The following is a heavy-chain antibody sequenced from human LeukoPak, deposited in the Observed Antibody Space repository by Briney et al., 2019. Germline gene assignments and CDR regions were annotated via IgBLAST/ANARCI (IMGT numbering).Heavy chain of an antibody. V-gene: IGHV3-23*01. D-gene: IGHD6-19*01. Sequence: GGSLRLSCAASGFTFSNYAMNWVRQAPGKGLEWVSAFTGSGGSTYYADSVKGRFTISRDNSKNTLFPQMNSLRAEDTAVYYCAKARGSGYYSSFDLWGRGTLVTVSS. J-gene: IGHJ2*01. CDR3: AKARGSGYYSSFDL. CDR1: GFTFSNYA. CDR2: FTGSGGST.